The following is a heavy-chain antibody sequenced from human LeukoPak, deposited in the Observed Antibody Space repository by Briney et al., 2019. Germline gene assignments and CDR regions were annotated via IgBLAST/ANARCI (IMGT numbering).Heavy chain of an antibody. CDR3: ARDARTIFGVVMIAPTLDF. CDR2: IRFDGSNE. D-gene: IGHD3-3*01. Sequence: GGSVRLSCVASGFSLSNYGMHWVRQAPGKGLEWVAFIRFDGSNEYYRDSVKGRFTISRDNSKKTLYLQMNSLRGEDIGVYYCARDARTIFGVVMIAPTLDFWGQGTPVTVSS. J-gene: IGHJ4*02. V-gene: IGHV3-30*02. CDR1: GFSLSNYG.